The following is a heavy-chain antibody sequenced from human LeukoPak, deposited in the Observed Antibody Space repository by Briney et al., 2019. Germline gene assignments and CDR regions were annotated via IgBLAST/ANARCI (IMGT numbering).Heavy chain of an antibody. Sequence: PGGSLRLSCAASGFTFSSYAMSWVRQAPGKGLEWVPAISGSGGSTYYADSVKGRFTISRDNSKNTLYLQMNSLRAEDTAVYYCAKGFDGYNSGLDYWGQGTLVTVSS. V-gene: IGHV3-23*01. CDR1: GFTFSSYA. D-gene: IGHD5-24*01. CDR2: ISGSGGST. CDR3: AKGFDGYNSGLDY. J-gene: IGHJ4*02.